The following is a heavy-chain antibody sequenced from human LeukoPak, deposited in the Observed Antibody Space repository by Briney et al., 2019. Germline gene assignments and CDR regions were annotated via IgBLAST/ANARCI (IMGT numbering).Heavy chain of an antibody. J-gene: IGHJ3*02. CDR1: GFTFSSYA. D-gene: IGHD3-16*01. Sequence: GGSLRLSCAASGFTFSSYAMSWVRQAPGKGLEWVSGISGSVSGSGDSTHYADSVKGRFTISRDNSKKTLFLQMNSLRAEDTAVYYCAKGKVNHDGALDIWGQGTVVTVSS. CDR3: AKGKVNHDGALDI. V-gene: IGHV3-23*01. CDR2: ISGSVSGSGDST.